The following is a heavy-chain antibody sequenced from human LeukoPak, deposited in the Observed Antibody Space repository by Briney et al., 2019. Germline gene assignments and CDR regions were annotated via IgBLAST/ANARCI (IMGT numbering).Heavy chain of an antibody. D-gene: IGHD2-8*01. CDR2: IYYSGST. J-gene: IGHJ4*02. V-gene: IGHV4-59*01. Sequence: PSETLSLTCTVSGGSISSYYWSWIRQPLGKGLEWIGYIYYSGSTNYNPSLKSRVTISVDTSKNQFSLKLSSVTAADTAVYYCARDKRMNGYFDYWGQGTLVTVSS. CDR3: ARDKRMNGYFDY. CDR1: GGSISSYY.